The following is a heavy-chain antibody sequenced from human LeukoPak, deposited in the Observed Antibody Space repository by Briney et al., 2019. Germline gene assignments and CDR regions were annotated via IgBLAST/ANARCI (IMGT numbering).Heavy chain of an antibody. D-gene: IGHD3-3*01. CDR1: GFTFSSYS. V-gene: IGHV3-48*02. J-gene: IGHJ6*02. CDR2: ISSSSSTI. CDR3: AGRRFLEWLLRPLHYYGMDV. Sequence: TGGSLRLSCAASGFTFSSYSMNWVRQALGKGLEWVSYISSSSSTIYYADSVKGRFTISRDNAKNSLYLQMNSLRDEDTAVYYCAGRRFLEWLLRPLHYYGMDVWGQGTTVTVSS.